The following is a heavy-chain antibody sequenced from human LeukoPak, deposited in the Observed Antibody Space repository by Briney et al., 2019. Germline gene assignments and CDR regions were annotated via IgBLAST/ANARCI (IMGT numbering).Heavy chain of an antibody. J-gene: IGHJ6*02. CDR2: INHSGST. Sequence: PSETLSLTCAVYGGSFSGYYWSWIRQPPGKGLEWIGEINHSGSTNYNPSLKSRVTISVDRSKNQFSLKLSSVTAADTAVYYCARASTNLDVWGQGTTVTVSS. CDR1: GGSFSGYY. CDR3: ARASTNLDV. V-gene: IGHV4-34*01.